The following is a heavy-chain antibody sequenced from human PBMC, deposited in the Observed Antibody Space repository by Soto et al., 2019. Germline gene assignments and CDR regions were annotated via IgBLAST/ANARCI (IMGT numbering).Heavy chain of an antibody. CDR2: IGTKVYNFAT. CDR1: GFTFSGSR. CDR3: TGPLYFYDNSCSDY. V-gene: IGHV3-73*02. Sequence: EVQLVESGGGLVQPGGSLTLSCTASGFTFSGSRIHWVRQAPGKGLEWVGRIGTKVYNFATAYAASVNGRFTISRDDSKTTAYLHMNSLRTEDTAVYYCTGPLYFYDNSCSDYWGQGTLVTVSS. J-gene: IGHJ4*02. D-gene: IGHD3-22*01.